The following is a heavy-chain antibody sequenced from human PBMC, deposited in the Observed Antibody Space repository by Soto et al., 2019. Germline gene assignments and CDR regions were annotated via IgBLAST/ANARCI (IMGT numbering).Heavy chain of an antibody. CDR2: MHASGGT. V-gene: IGHV4-39*01. CDR3: AAIVVGATRHSDVDH. CDR1: GAPISSNDYF. J-gene: IGHJ4*02. D-gene: IGHD2-15*01. Sequence: SETLSLTCSVSGAPISSNDYFWAWIRQPPGRGLEFIASMHASGGTYHASSLKSRATMSLDTSKDQFSLKLQSVTAADTGTYYCAAIVVGATRHSDVDHWGQGTLVTVSS.